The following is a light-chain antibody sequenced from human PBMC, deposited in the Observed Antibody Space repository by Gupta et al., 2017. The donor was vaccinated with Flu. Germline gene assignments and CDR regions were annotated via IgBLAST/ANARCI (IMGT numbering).Light chain of an antibody. J-gene: IGLJ3*02. CDR2: EVT. Sequence: SSDVGGYNYVSWYQQHTGKAPKLLIYEVTKRPSGVPDRFSGSKSGNTAFLTLSRLQAEDGADYYCSSYAGSNNFEVFGGGTKLTVL. V-gene: IGLV2-8*01. CDR1: SSDVGGYNY. CDR3: SSYAGSNNFEV.